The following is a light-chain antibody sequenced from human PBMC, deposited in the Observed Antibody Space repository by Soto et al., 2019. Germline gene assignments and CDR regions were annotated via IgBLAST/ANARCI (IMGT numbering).Light chain of an antibody. J-gene: IGKJ5*01. V-gene: IGKV3-20*01. Sequence: EIVLTQSPGTLSLSPGERATLSCRASQSVGESLVWYQQKPGQAPRLLIYGACSRATGIPDRFSGSGSGTDFTLTISRLEPADFAVYYCQQYGNSIPITFGQGTRLEIK. CDR3: QQYGNSIPIT. CDR1: QSVGES. CDR2: GAC.